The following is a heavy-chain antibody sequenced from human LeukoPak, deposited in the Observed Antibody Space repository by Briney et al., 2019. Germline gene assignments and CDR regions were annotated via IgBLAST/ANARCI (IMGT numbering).Heavy chain of an antibody. J-gene: IGHJ4*02. CDR2: IKVDGSEK. CDR1: GFTFSSYW. CDR3: AKRASMYYYDSSGYHFDY. D-gene: IGHD3-22*01. Sequence: GGSLRLSCAASGFTFSSYWMSWVRQAPGKGLEWVANIKVDGSEKYYVDSVKGRFTISRDNAKNLLYLQMSSLRAEDTALYYCAKRASMYYYDSSGYHFDYWGQGTLVTVSS. V-gene: IGHV3-7*01.